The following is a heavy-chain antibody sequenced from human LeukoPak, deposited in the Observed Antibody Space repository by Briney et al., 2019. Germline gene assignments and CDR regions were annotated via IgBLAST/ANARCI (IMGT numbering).Heavy chain of an antibody. CDR3: AGDFLWLVPDV. CDR1: GFTFSSYA. J-gene: IGHJ6*02. V-gene: IGHV3-23*01. D-gene: IGHD6-19*01. CDR2: ISGSSGGT. Sequence: GGSLRLSCAASGFTFSSYAMSWVRQAPGKGLEWVSSISGSSGGTYYADSVKGRFTISRDNAKNSLYLQMNSLRAEDTAVYYCAGDFLWLVPDVWGQGTTVTVSS.